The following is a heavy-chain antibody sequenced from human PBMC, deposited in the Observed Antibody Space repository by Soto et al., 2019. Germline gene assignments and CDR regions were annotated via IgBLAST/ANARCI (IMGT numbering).Heavy chain of an antibody. CDR3: ATRGYYWDGYYYGMDV. CDR2: IIPIFGTA. CDR1: GGTFSSYA. Sequence: GASVKASCKASGGTFSSYAISWVRQAPGQGLEWMGGIIPIFGTANYAQKFQGRVTITADESTSTAYMELSSLRSEDTAVYYCATRGYYWDGYYYGMDVWGQGTTVTVSS. V-gene: IGHV1-69*13. J-gene: IGHJ6*02. D-gene: IGHD3-22*01.